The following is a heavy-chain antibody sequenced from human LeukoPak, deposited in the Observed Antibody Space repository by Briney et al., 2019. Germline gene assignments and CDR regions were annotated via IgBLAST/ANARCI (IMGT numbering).Heavy chain of an antibody. Sequence: ASVKVSCKASGYTFTGYYMHWVRQAPGQGLEWMGRINPNSGNTNYAQKLQGRVTMTTDTSTSTAYMELRSLRSDDTAVYYCARAYYYDSSGYGTFDPWGQGTLVTVSS. CDR2: INPNSGNT. CDR3: ARAYYYDSSGYGTFDP. V-gene: IGHV1-2*06. D-gene: IGHD3-22*01. CDR1: GYTFTGYY. J-gene: IGHJ5*02.